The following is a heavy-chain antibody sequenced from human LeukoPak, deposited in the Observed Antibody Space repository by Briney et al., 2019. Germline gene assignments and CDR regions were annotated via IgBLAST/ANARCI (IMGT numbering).Heavy chain of an antibody. D-gene: IGHD1-26*01. J-gene: IGHJ3*02. V-gene: IGHV1-46*01. CDR2: INPSGGST. Sequence: ASVKVSCKASGYTFTNYYMHWVRQAPGQGLEWMGIINPSGGSTSYAQKFQGRVTMTRDTSTSTVYMELSSLRSEDTAVYYCARGGLVGAIYDAFDIWGQGTMVTVSS. CDR1: GYTFTNYY. CDR3: ARGGLVGAIYDAFDI.